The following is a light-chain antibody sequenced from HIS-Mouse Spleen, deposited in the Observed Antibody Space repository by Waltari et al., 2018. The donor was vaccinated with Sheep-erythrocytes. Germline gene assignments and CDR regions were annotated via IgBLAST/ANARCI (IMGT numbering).Light chain of an antibody. J-gene: IGLJ3*02. CDR3: CSYAGSSTPWV. Sequence: QSALPQPASVSGSPGQSITISCTGTSSDVGSYNLVSWYQQHPGKAPKRMIYEGSKRPSVVPIRSPGCTPGTTASLTIAVHQAEDEADYCCCSYAGSSTPWVFGGGTKLTVL. V-gene: IGLV2-23*01. CDR1: SSDVGSYNL. CDR2: EGS.